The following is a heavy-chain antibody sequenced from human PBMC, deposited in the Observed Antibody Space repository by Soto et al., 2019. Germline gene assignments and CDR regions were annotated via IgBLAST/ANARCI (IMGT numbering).Heavy chain of an antibody. CDR3: ARGSLFGYGMDV. D-gene: IGHD3-16*01. V-gene: IGHV4-4*07. J-gene: IGHJ6*02. Sequence: QVQLQESGPGLMKPSETLSLICTVSGGSMSTYYWSWVRQPAGKGLEWIGRIYTSGSTNFNPSLKSRVPMSVDTSKKQFSLKVTSVTAADTAVYYCARGSLFGYGMDVWGQGTTVIVSS. CDR2: IYTSGST. CDR1: GGSMSTYY.